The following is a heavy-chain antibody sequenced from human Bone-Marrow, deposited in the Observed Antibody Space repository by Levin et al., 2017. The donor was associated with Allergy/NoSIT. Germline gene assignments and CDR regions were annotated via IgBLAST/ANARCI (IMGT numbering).Heavy chain of an antibody. CDR2: IYSGGST. J-gene: IGHJ4*02. CDR3: AGDPGGGGY. D-gene: IGHD1-1*01. CDR1: GVTVGNNY. V-gene: IGHV3-53*01. Sequence: PGESLKISCEVSGVTVGNNYMSWVRQAPGKGLEWVSHIYSGGSTNYADSVRGRFTISRDNSKNTLYLQMNNLRDEDTAVYYCAGDPGGGGYWGQGTLVTVSS.